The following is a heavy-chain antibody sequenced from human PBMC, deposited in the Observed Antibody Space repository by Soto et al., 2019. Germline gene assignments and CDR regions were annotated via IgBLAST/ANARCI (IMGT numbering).Heavy chain of an antibody. V-gene: IGHV1-69*08. D-gene: IGHD4-17*01. CDR3: ARDMDDGDYGHAAFDI. J-gene: IGHJ3*02. Sequence: QVQLVQSGAEVKKPGSSVKVSCKASGGTFSSYTISWVRQAPGQGLEWMGRIIPILGIANYAQKFQGRVTINADKSTSAAYMELSSLRSEETAVYYCARDMDDGDYGHAAFDIWGQGTMVTVSS. CDR1: GGTFSSYT. CDR2: IIPILGIA.